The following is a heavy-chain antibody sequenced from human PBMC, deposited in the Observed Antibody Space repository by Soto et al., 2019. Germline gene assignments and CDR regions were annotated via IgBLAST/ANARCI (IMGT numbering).Heavy chain of an antibody. Sequence: TFSRFWMSWVRQAPGKGLEWVANIKQDGSEKNYVDFVKGRFTISRDNAKNSLFLQMSSLRADDTAVYYCARDLAGLDYWGQGTLVTVSS. CDR3: ARDLAGLDY. J-gene: IGHJ4*02. CDR2: IKQDGSEK. CDR1: TFSRFW. V-gene: IGHV3-7*05.